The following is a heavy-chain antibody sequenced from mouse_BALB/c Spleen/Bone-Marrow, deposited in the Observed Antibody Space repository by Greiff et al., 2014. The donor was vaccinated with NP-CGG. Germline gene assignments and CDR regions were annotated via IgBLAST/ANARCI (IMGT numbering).Heavy chain of an antibody. CDR3: ARGHGYYVGYYFDN. V-gene: IGHV14-3*02. CDR2: IDPANCKT. Sequence: EVQLQQSGAEPVKPGASVKLSCTASGFNIKDTYMHWVKQRPEQGLEWIGRIDPANCKTKYDPKFQGKATITADTSSNTAYLQLSSLTSEDTAVYYCARGHGYYVGYYFDNWGQGTTLTVSS. D-gene: IGHD2-3*01. CDR1: GFNIKDTY. J-gene: IGHJ2*01.